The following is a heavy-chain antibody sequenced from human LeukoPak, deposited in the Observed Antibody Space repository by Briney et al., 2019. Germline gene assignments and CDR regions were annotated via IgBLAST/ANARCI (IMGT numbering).Heavy chain of an antibody. CDR3: ARGASVVTPGGWFDT. J-gene: IGHJ5*02. Sequence: KLQGRVTMTTDTSTSTAYMELRSLRSDDTAVYYCARGASVVTPGGWFDTWGQGTLVTVSS. V-gene: IGHV1-18*01. D-gene: IGHD4-23*01.